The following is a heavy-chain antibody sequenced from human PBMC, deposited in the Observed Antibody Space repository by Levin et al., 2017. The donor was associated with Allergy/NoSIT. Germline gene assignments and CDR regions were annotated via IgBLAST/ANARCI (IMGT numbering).Heavy chain of an antibody. Sequence: HTGGSLRLSCAASGFTFSSYAMSWVRQAPGKGLEWVSAISGSGGSTYYADSVKGRFTISRDNSKNTLYLQMNSLRAEDTAVYYCAKHKGNYDFWSGYSYYFDYWGQGTLVTVSS. V-gene: IGHV3-23*01. D-gene: IGHD3-3*01. CDR1: GFTFSSYA. CDR3: AKHKGNYDFWSGYSYYFDY. J-gene: IGHJ4*02. CDR2: ISGSGGST.